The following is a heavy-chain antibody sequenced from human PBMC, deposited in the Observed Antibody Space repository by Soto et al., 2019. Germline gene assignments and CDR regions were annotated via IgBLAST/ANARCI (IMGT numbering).Heavy chain of an antibody. CDR2: ISYDGSNK. D-gene: IGHD6-13*01. V-gene: IGHV3-30-3*01. J-gene: IGHJ4*02. CDR1: GFTFSSYA. CDR3: ARDPIEEAGTVVYFDY. Sequence: QVQLLESGGGVVQPGRSLRLSCAASGFTFSSYAMHWVRQAPGKGLEWVAVISYDGSNKYYADSVKGRFTLSRDNSMNTLYLKMNSLRAEDTAVYYCARDPIEEAGTVVYFDYWGQGTLVTVSS.